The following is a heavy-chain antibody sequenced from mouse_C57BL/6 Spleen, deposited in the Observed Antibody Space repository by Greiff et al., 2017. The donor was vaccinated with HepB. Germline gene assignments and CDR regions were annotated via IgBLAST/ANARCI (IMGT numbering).Heavy chain of an antibody. Sequence: QVQLQQPGAELVKPGASVKLSCKASGYTFTSYWMHWVKQRPGQGLEWIGMIHPNSGSTNYNEKFKSKATLTVDKSSSTAYMQLSSLTSEDSAVYYCARGLDYYGSSYDYFDYWGQGTTLTVSS. CDR3: ARGLDYYGSSYDYFDY. V-gene: IGHV1-64*01. J-gene: IGHJ2*01. CDR1: GYTFTSYW. D-gene: IGHD1-1*01. CDR2: IHPNSGST.